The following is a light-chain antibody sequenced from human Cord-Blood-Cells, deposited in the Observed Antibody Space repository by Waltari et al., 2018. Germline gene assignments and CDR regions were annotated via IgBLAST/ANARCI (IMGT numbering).Light chain of an antibody. Sequence: QSALTQPRPVSGSPGQSVTISCTGTSSDVGGYNYVPWSQQHPGKAPKLMIYDVSKRPSGVPDRFSGSKAGNTASLTISGLQAEDEADYYCCSYAGSYTWVFGGGTKLTVL. CDR3: CSYAGSYTWV. J-gene: IGLJ3*02. V-gene: IGLV2-11*01. CDR1: SSDVGGYNY. CDR2: DVS.